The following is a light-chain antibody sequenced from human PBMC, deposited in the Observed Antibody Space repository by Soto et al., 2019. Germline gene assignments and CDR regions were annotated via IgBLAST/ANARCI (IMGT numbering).Light chain of an antibody. CDR1: SSDVGISNL. CDR2: EAT. V-gene: IGLV2-23*01. Sequence: QSALTQPASVSGSPGQSITISCTGTSSDVGISNLVSWYQQHPGKAPKLMIYEATKRPSGVSNRFSGSKSGNTASMTISGLQAEDEADYYGCSYAYVPSSTVVFGGGTKVTVL. CDR3: CSYAYVPSSTVV. J-gene: IGLJ2*01.